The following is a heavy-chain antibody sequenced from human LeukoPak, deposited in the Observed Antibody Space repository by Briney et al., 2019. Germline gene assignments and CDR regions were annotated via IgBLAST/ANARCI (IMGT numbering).Heavy chain of an antibody. V-gene: IGHV3-23*01. CDR3: ARHSRQGTFDN. Sequence: GGSLRLSCVASGFTFRTSAMSWVRQTPGKGLEWVSAIGGGGATYYAESVKGRFTISRDTSRNTLYLQMNSLRAEDTAVYNCARHSRQGTFDNWGQGTLVTVSS. J-gene: IGHJ4*02. CDR1: GFTFRTSA. CDR2: IGGGGAT. D-gene: IGHD1-1*01.